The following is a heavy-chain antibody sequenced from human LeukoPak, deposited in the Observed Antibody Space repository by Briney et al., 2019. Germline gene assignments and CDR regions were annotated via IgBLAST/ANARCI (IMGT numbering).Heavy chain of an antibody. CDR3: AKGVDILTGYYSDY. CDR2: ISGSGGST. Sequence: PGGSLRLSCAASGFTFSSYAMSRVRQAPGKGLEWVSAISGSGGSTYYADSVKGRFTISRDNSKNTLYLQMNSLRAEDTAVYYCAKGVDILTGYYSDYWGQGTLVTVSS. J-gene: IGHJ4*02. D-gene: IGHD3-9*01. V-gene: IGHV3-23*01. CDR1: GFTFSSYA.